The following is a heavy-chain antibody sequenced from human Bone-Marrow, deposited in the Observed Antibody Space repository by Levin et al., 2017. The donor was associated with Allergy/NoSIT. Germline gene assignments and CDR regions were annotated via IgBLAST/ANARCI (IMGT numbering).Heavy chain of an antibody. CDR2: IKEDGSEK. J-gene: IGHJ3*02. CDR3: ARGLPYFDI. V-gene: IGHV3-7*01. CDR1: GFTFSSYW. Sequence: GESLKISCVASGFTFSSYWMSWVRQAPGKGLEWVANIKEDGSEKYYVDSVKGRFTISRDNAKNSLYLQMNSLRAEDTAVYYCARGLPYFDIWGHGTMVTVSS.